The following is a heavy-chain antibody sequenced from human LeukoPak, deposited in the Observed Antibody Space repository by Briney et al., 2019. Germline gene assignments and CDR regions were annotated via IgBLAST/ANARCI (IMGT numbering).Heavy chain of an antibody. CDR2: ISRSGSST. V-gene: IGHV3-23*01. CDR3: ARDLEGYYGMDV. Sequence: SLRLSCAASGFTFDDYAMHWVRQAPGKGLEWVSVISRSGSSTYYTDSVKGRFTISRDNSRDTLYLQMNSLRVEDTAVYYCARDLEGYYGMDVWGQGTTVIVSS. J-gene: IGHJ6*02. CDR1: GFTFDDYA.